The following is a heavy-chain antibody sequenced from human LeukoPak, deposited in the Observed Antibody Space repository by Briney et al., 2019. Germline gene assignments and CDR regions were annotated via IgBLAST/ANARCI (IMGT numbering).Heavy chain of an antibody. V-gene: IGHV4-39*07. D-gene: IGHD5-18*01. CDR2: IYYSGST. Sequence: SETLSLTCTVSGGSISSSSYYWGWIRQPPGKGLEWIGSIYYSGSTYYNPSLKSRVTISVDTSKNQFSLKLSSVTAADTAVYYCARDRELWLWGQGTLVTVSS. J-gene: IGHJ4*02. CDR1: GGSISSSSYY. CDR3: ARDRELWL.